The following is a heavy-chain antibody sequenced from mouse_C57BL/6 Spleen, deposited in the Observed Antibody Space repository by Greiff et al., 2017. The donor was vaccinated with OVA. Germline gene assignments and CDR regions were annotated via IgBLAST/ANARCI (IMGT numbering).Heavy chain of an antibody. CDR3: ARDGGNAMDY. CDR1: GFTFSDFY. V-gene: IGHV7-1*01. J-gene: IGHJ4*01. Sequence: EVQVVESGGGLVQSGRSLRLSCATSGFTFSDFYMEWVRQAPGKGLEWIAASRNKANDYTTEYSSSVKGRFIVSIDTSQSILYLQMNALRAEDTAIYYGARDGGNAMDYWGQGTSVTVAS. CDR2: SRNKANDYTT.